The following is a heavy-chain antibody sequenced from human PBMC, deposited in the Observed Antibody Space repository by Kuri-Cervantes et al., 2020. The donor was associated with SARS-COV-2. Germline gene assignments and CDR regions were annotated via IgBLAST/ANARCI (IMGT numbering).Heavy chain of an antibody. V-gene: IGHV3-66*02. J-gene: IGHJ3*02. CDR1: GFSVSCNE. CDR3: ARAPDLRGYCSGGSCPRDDAFDI. CDR2: FSGAGGP. Sequence: GGSLRLSCAASGFSVSCNEMTWVRQAPGKGLKWVSSFSGAGGPYYADSVKGRFTISRDNSKNTLYLQMNSLRAEDTAVYYCARAPDLRGYCSGGSCPRDDAFDIWGQGTMVTVSS. D-gene: IGHD2-15*01.